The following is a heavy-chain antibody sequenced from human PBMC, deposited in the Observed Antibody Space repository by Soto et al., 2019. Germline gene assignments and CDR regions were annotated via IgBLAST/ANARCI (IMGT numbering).Heavy chain of an antibody. CDR2: IYYSGSN. CDR3: ARGQGVGWVRGVKIYGMDV. J-gene: IGHJ6*02. Sequence: QVQLQESGPGLVKPSETLSLTCTVSGGSISSYYWCLIRQPPGKGLEWIGYIYYSGSNNYNPSLKSRVTKSVDTSKNQFSLKLSSVTAADTAVYYCARGQGVGWVRGVKIYGMDVWGQGTTVTVSS. V-gene: IGHV4-59*01. D-gene: IGHD3-10*01. CDR1: GGSISSYY.